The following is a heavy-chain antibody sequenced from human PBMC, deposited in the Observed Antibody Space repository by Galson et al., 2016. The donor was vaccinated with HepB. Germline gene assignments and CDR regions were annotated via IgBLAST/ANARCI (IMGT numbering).Heavy chain of an antibody. CDR2: NYYSEIT. Sequence: SETLSLTCTVSGGSLSSYYWTWVRQPPGNGLEWIGYNYYSEITEYNPSLSSRVTISVDPSKNQISLRLRSVTAADTAVYYCVRVTDARTGNGMAVWGQGTTVIVSS. D-gene: IGHD2-2*01. CDR1: GGSLSSYY. V-gene: IGHV4-59*01. J-gene: IGHJ6*02. CDR3: VRVTDARTGNGMAV.